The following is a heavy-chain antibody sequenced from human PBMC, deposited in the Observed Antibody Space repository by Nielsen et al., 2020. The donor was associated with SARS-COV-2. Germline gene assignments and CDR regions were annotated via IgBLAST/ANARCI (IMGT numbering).Heavy chain of an antibody. Sequence: ASVKVSCKASGYTFTSYYMHWVRQAPGQGLEWMGIINPSGGSTSYAQKFQGRVTMTRDTSTSTVYMELSSLRSEDTAVYYCARSRVVPAATSLGAFDIWGRGTLVTVSS. CDR3: ARSRVVPAATSLGAFDI. CDR2: INPSGGST. D-gene: IGHD2-2*01. V-gene: IGHV1-46*01. CDR1: GYTFTSYY. J-gene: IGHJ2*01.